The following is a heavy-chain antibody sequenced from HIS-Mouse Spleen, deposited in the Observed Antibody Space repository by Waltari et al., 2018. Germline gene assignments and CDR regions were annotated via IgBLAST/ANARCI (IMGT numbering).Heavy chain of an antibody. V-gene: IGHV4-59*01. J-gene: IGHJ2*01. CDR1: GGSISSYY. Sequence: QVQLQESGPGLVKPSETLSLTCTVSGGSISSYYWSWIRQPPGKGLEWIGYIYYSGRTNYNPSLKSRVTISVDTSKNQFSLKLRSVTAADTAVYYCARASRDLLLPRYFDLWGRGTLVTVSS. CDR3: ARASRDLLLPRYFDL. CDR2: IYYSGRT.